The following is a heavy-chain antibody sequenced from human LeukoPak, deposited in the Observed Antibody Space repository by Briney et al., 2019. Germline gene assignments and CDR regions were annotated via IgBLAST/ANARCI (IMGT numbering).Heavy chain of an antibody. CDR1: GFTFSSYW. CDR3: ARCPYDSSGYYSVPPHFDY. V-gene: IGHV3-7*01. Sequence: GGSLRLSCAASGFTFSSYWMTWVRQAPGKGLEWVANVKQDGSEKYYVDSVKGRFSISRDNAKNSLCLQMNSLSAEDTAVYYCARCPYDSSGYYSVPPHFDYWGQGTLVTVSS. J-gene: IGHJ4*02. D-gene: IGHD3-22*01. CDR2: VKQDGSEK.